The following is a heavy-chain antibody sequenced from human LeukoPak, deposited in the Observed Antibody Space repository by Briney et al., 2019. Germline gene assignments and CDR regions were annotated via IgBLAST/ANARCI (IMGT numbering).Heavy chain of an antibody. J-gene: IGHJ4*02. CDR3: ARDLGGDSCFFGY. CDR1: GFTFSNYW. V-gene: IGHV3-7*01. D-gene: IGHD2-15*01. Sequence: GGSLRLSCAASGFTFSNYWMSWVRQAPGKGLEWVAKIKQDGGEKYYVDSVKGRFTISRDNAKNSLYLQMNSLRAEDTAVYYCARDLGGDSCFFGYWGQGTLVTVSS. CDR2: IKQDGGEK.